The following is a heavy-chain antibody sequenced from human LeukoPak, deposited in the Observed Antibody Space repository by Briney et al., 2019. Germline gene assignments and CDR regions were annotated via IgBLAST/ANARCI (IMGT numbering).Heavy chain of an antibody. CDR1: GFTFSSYG. CDR3: AKLPAATYFDY. CDR2: ISYDGSNK. J-gene: IGHJ4*02. V-gene: IGHV3-30*18. Sequence: GRSLRLSCAASGFTFSSYGMHWVRQAPGKGLEWVAVISYDGSNKYYADSVKGRFTISRDNSKNTLYLQMNSLRAEDTAVYYCAKLPAATYFDYWGQGTLVTVSS. D-gene: IGHD2-2*01.